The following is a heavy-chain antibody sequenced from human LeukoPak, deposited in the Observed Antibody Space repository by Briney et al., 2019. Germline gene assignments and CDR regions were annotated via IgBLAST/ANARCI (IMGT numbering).Heavy chain of an antibody. CDR1: GGSFSGYY. CDR2: INHSGST. D-gene: IGHD3-10*01. V-gene: IGHV4-34*01. Sequence: SETLSLTCAVYGGSFSGYYWSWIRQPPGKGLEWIGEINHSGSTNYNPSLKSRVTISVDTSKNQFSLKLSSVTAADTAVYYCARGRMDYYGSGSYYSSDYWGQGTLVTVSS. CDR3: ARGRMDYYGSGSYYSSDY. J-gene: IGHJ4*02.